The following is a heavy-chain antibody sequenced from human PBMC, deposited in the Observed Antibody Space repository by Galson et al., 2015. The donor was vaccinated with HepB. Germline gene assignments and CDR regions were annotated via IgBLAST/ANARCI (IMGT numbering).Heavy chain of an antibody. D-gene: IGHD1-14*01. J-gene: IGHJ4*02. V-gene: IGHV1-18*01. CDR2: VSPYNGDT. Sequence: SVKVSCKASGYTFNNHFIIWVRQAPGQGLECMGWVSPYNGDTKYVQKFQHRVTMTTDTSTTTAYMELRSLRSDDTAVYYCARGAMTNHFLDHWGQGTLVTVSS. CDR1: GYTFNNHF. CDR3: ARGAMTNHFLDH.